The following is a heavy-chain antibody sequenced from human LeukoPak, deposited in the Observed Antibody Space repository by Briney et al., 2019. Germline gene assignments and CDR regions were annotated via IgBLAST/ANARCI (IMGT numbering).Heavy chain of an antibody. V-gene: IGHV1-2*02. CDR3: ARGSRPGVVNHDAFDI. D-gene: IGHD3-3*01. Sequence: ASVKVSCKVSGYTFTGYYIHWVQQAPGQGLEWMGWINPNSGGTNYAQKFQGRVTMTRDTSISTAYMELSSLRSDDMAVYYCARGSRPGVVNHDAFDIWGQGTMVTVSS. CDR2: INPNSGGT. CDR1: GYTFTGYY. J-gene: IGHJ3*02.